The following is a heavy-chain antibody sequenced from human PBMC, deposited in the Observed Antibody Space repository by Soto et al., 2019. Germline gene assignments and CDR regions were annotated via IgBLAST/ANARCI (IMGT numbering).Heavy chain of an antibody. CDR2: ISGSGGST. CDR1: GFTFSSYA. J-gene: IGHJ6*02. Sequence: QAGGSLRLSCAASGFTFSSYAMSWVRQAPGKGLEWVSAISGSGGSTYYADSVKGRFTISRDNSKNTLYLQMNSLRAEDTAVYYCAKGKGCSGGSCYSSYYYYGMDVWGQGTTVTVSS. D-gene: IGHD2-15*01. CDR3: AKGKGCSGGSCYSSYYYYGMDV. V-gene: IGHV3-23*01.